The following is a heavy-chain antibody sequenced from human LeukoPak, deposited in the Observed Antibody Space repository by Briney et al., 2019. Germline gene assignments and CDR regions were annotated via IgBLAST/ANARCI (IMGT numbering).Heavy chain of an antibody. CDR3: AKHTHDGSAPYYEVQLDY. V-gene: IGHV3-30*04. CDR2: ISFDGTDA. J-gene: IGHJ4*02. CDR1: GFTFSSYA. D-gene: IGHD3-22*01. Sequence: GGSLRLSCAASGFTFSSYAIHWVRQAPGKGLEWVAVISFDGTDAFYADSVKGRFTISRDNSKNTVYLQMNSLRAEDTAIYYCAKHTHDGSAPYYEVQLDYWGQGTLVTVSS.